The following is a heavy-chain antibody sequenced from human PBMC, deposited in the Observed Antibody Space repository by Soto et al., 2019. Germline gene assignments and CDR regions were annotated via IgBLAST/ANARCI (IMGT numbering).Heavy chain of an antibody. V-gene: IGHV4-30-4*01. CDR1: GGSISSGDYY. D-gene: IGHD2-8*01. CDR3: ARDHQAPSMLYEYGMDV. Sequence: SEALSLTCPVSGGSISSGDYYWSWSRQPPGKGLEWIGYIYYSGSTYYNPSLKSRVTISVDTSKNQFSLKLSSVTAADTAVYYCARDHQAPSMLYEYGMDVWGQGTTVTVSS. J-gene: IGHJ6*02. CDR2: IYYSGST.